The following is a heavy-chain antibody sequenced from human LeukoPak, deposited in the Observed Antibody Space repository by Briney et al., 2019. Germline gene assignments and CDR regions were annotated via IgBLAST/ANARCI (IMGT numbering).Heavy chain of an antibody. V-gene: IGHV4-39*07. D-gene: IGHD2-8*01. Sequence: SETLSLTCTVSGGSISSYYWGWIRQPPGKGLEWIGSIYYSGSTYYNPSLKSRVTISVDTSKNQFSLKLSSATAADTAVYYCARGYCTNAVCSLGPTQAWGQGTLVTVSS. CDR2: IYYSGST. CDR1: GGSISSYY. J-gene: IGHJ4*02. CDR3: ARGYCTNAVCSLGPTQA.